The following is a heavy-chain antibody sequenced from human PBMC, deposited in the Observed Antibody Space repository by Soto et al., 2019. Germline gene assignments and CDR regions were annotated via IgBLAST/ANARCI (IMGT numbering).Heavy chain of an antibody. CDR1: GDSVSSNSAA. CDR3: AREGSSCWNY. Sequence: PSQTLSLTCAISGDSVSSNSAAWGWIRQSPSRGLEWLGRTYYRSKWYYDYAVSVKSRIIINPDTSKNQFSLQLNSVTPEDSAVYFCAREGSSCWNYWGQGTLVTVSS. V-gene: IGHV6-1*01. D-gene: IGHD6-13*01. CDR2: TYYRSKWYY. J-gene: IGHJ4*02.